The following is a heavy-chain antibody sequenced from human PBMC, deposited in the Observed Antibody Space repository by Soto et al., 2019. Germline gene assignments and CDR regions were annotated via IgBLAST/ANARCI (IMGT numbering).Heavy chain of an antibody. CDR3: ARDDYCTNGVCSRRYFDL. CDR1: GGTFSSYA. V-gene: IGHV1-69*06. D-gene: IGHD2-8*01. CDR2: IIPIFGTA. Sequence: QVQLVQSGAEVKKPGSSVKVSCKASGGTFSSYAISWVRQAPGQGLEWMGGIIPIFGTANYAQKLQGRVTMTTDTSTSTAYMELRSLRSDDTAVYYCARDDYCTNGVCSRRYFDLWGRGTLVTVSS. J-gene: IGHJ2*01.